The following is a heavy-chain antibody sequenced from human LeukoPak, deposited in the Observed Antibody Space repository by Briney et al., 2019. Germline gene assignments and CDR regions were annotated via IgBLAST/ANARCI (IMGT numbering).Heavy chain of an antibody. J-gene: IGHJ4*02. CDR1: GDTFSTHW. V-gene: IGHV5-51*01. D-gene: IGHD5-18*01. CDR3: ARQGTAIEFDY. Sequence: GESLKISCKVSGDTFSTHWIAWVRQKPGRGLEWMGTIYPGDSDTRYSPPFQGQVTISADKSTSTASLHWSSLKASDTAVYYCARQGTAIEFDYWGQGTLVTVSS. CDR2: IYPGDSDT.